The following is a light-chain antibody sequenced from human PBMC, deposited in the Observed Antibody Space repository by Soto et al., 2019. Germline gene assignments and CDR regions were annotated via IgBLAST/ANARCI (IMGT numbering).Light chain of an antibody. CDR1: QSVTNW. CDR2: KAS. Sequence: DIQMTQSPSTLSASVGDRVTITCRASQSVTNWLAWYQQKPGKAPKLLIYKASNLESGVPSRFSGSGSGTEFTLTISSQQPDDFATYYCQEYNTFPPYTFGQGTKLEIK. J-gene: IGKJ2*01. CDR3: QEYNTFPPYT. V-gene: IGKV1-5*03.